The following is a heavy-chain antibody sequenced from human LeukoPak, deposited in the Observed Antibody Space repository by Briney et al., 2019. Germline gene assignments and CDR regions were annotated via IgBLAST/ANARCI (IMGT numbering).Heavy chain of an antibody. Sequence: GGSLRLSCAASGLTFSNYWMQWVRQAPGKGLVWVSRINNYGSITTYADSVKGRFTISRDNSKNTLYLQMNSLRAEDTAVYYCAKDHPAYYDILTGYHLPYFDYWGQGTLVTVSS. D-gene: IGHD3-9*01. J-gene: IGHJ4*02. CDR3: AKDHPAYYDILTGYHLPYFDY. CDR1: GLTFSNYW. CDR2: INNYGSIT. V-gene: IGHV3-74*03.